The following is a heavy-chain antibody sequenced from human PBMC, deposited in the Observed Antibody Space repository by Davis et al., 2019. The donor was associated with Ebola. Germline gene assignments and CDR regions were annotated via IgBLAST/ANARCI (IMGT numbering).Heavy chain of an antibody. V-gene: IGHV1-2*06. CDR2: INPNSGGT. J-gene: IGHJ4*02. CDR1: GYTFNAYY. D-gene: IGHD4-11*01. Sequence: AASVKVSCKPSGYTFNAYYIHWVRQAPGQGLEWMGRINPNSGGTIHAQKFQGRVAMIRDTSISTAYMELSSLTSDDTAVYYCARGPRPYSDSGYCDSWGQGTLVTVSS. CDR3: ARGPRPYSDSGYCDS.